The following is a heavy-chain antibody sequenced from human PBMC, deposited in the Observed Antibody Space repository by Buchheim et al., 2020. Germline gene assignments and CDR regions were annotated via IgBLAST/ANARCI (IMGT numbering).Heavy chain of an antibody. CDR2: ISSSSYI. CDR3: AREVLYYYDSSGYSDFGY. J-gene: IGHJ4*02. CDR1: GFTFSSYS. V-gene: IGHV3-21*01. Sequence: EVQLVESGGGLVKPGGSLRLSCAASGFTFSSYSMNWVRQAPGKGLEWVSSISSSSYIYYADSVKGRFTISRDNAKTSLYLQMNSLRAEDTAVYYCAREVLYYYDSSGYSDFGYWGQGTL. D-gene: IGHD3-22*01.